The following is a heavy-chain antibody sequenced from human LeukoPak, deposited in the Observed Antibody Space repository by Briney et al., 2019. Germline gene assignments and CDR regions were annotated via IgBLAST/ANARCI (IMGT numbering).Heavy chain of an antibody. CDR1: GFTFSNAW. J-gene: IGHJ4*02. CDR3: TTIINYYDSSGYYVQYHSDY. Sequence: PGGSLRLSCAASGFTFSNAWMSWVRQAPGKGLEWVGRIKSKTDGGTTDYAAPVKGRFTISRDDSKNTLYLQMNSLKTEDTAVYYCTTIINYYDSSGYYVQYHSDYWGQGTLVTVSS. V-gene: IGHV3-15*01. CDR2: IKSKTDGGTT. D-gene: IGHD3-22*01.